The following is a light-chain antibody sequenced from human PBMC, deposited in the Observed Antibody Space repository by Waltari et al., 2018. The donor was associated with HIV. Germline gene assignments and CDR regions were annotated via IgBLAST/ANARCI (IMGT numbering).Light chain of an antibody. Sequence: SYELTQPPSVSVSPGQTASITCSGDKLGEKYACWYQQKPGQSPVLVIYQDSKRPSGLPERFSGSHSGNTATLTISGTQAMDEADYYCQAWDSSTVVFGGGTKLTVL. CDR2: QDS. J-gene: IGLJ2*01. V-gene: IGLV3-1*01. CDR1: KLGEKY. CDR3: QAWDSSTVV.